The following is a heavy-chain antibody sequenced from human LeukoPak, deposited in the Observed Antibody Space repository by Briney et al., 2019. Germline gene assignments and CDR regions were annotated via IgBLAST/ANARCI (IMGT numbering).Heavy chain of an antibody. V-gene: IGHV3-23*01. CDR2: INGNGVNT. Sequence: GGSLRLSCAASGFTFSNYGMSWVRQAPGKRLEWVATINGNGVNTYYADSVKGRFTISRDNSKNTLYLQMSSLRAEDSAIYHCARDASLYGDYGNWFDPWGQGTLVTVSS. CDR1: GFTFSNYG. D-gene: IGHD4-17*01. J-gene: IGHJ5*02. CDR3: ARDASLYGDYGNWFDP.